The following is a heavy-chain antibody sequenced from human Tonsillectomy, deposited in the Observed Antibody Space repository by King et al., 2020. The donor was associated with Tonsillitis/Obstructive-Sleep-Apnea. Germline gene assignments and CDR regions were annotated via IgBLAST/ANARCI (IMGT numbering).Heavy chain of an antibody. D-gene: IGHD3-3*01. J-gene: IGHJ6*03. Sequence: QLQESGPGLVKPSETLSLTCTVSGASVSSRDYYWGWIRQSPGKGLEWLGSIYYNETTYYNPSLKSRVTISVDTSKNQFPLRLSTVTAADTADYFCAIQTDFIGADYYCMDGWGKGTTGTVS. CDR2: IYYNETT. V-gene: IGHV4-39*01. CDR3: AIQTDFIGADYYCMDG. CDR1: GASVSSRDYY.